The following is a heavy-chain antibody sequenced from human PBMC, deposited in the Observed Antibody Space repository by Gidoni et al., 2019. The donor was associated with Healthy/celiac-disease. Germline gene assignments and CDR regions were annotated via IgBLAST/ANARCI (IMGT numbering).Heavy chain of an antibody. Sequence: QVQLVQSGAEVKKPGASVKVSCKASGYTFTSYDINWVRQATGQGLEWMGWMNPNSGNTGYAQKFQGRVTMTRNTSISTAYMELSSLRSEDTAVYYCARGFPQNYGDEYYFDYWGQGTLVTVSS. CDR3: ARGFPQNYGDEYYFDY. CDR1: GYTFTSYD. V-gene: IGHV1-8*01. J-gene: IGHJ4*02. D-gene: IGHD4-17*01. CDR2: MNPNSGNT.